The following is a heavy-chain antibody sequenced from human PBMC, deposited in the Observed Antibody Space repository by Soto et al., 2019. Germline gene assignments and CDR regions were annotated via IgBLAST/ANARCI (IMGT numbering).Heavy chain of an antibody. V-gene: IGHV4-30-4*01. Sequence: QVQLQESGPGLVKASQTLSLTCTLSGASVSSAEHYWSWIHQPPGKGLEWIGYTYYSGGSCYNASLQRRVSISVDTSQNQFSLKLTSVTAADTAVYYCARLSGYDPAGAADKWGPGILVSVSS. CDR1: GASVSSAEHY. CDR3: ARLSGYDPAGAADK. CDR2: TYYSGGS. J-gene: IGHJ4*02. D-gene: IGHD5-12*01.